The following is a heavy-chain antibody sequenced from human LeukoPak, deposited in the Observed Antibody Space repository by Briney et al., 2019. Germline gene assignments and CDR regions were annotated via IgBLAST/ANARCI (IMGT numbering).Heavy chain of an antibody. Sequence: GGSLRLSCTASGFTFSSYTMSWVRQAPGKGLKWVSTITTGGPNTYYADSVKGWFTVSRDDSKNTLYLQMNSLRAEDTAVYYCAKDGGLWVSAHWGDSWGRGTLVTVSS. CDR1: GFTFSSYT. J-gene: IGHJ4*02. CDR2: ITTGGPNT. V-gene: IGHV3-23*01. CDR3: AKDGGLWVSAHWGDS. D-gene: IGHD7-27*01.